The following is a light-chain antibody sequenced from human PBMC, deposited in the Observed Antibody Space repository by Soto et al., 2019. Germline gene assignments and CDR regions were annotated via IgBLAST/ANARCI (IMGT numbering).Light chain of an antibody. Sequence: EIVMTQSPATLSVSPGEGATLSCRASQKIRTKLAWYQQKPGQAPRLLISGASTRATGIPVRFSGSGSGTEFALAISSLQSEDFAVYYCQQYEGWPSFTFGQGTRLEI. V-gene: IGKV3-15*01. J-gene: IGKJ5*01. CDR2: GAS. CDR3: QQYEGWPSFT. CDR1: QKIRTK.